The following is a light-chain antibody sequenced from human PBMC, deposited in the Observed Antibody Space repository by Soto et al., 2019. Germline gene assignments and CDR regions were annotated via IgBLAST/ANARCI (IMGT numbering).Light chain of an antibody. J-gene: IGKJ1*01. CDR1: QSISSF. V-gene: IGKV1-39*01. CDR2: AAS. CDR3: QQSYTTPWT. Sequence: DIPMTQSPSSLSASVGDRVTITCRASQSISSFLNWYQQRPGKAPNLLIYAASTLRYGVPSRFRGSESGTEFTLTISSLQPEDFATYFCQQSYTTPWTFGQGTKVEIK.